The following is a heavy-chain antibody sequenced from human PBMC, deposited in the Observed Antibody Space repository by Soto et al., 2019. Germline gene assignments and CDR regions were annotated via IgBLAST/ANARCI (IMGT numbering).Heavy chain of an antibody. D-gene: IGHD2-2*01. V-gene: IGHV1-18*01. CDR1: GYTFTSYG. CDR3: ARTNIVVVPAAMEYSWFDP. Sequence: QVQLVQSGAEVKKPGASMKVSCKASGYTFTSYGISWVRQAPGQGLEWMGWISAYNGNTTYAQKLQGRVTMTTDTSTSTAYMELRSLRSDDTAVYYCARTNIVVVPAAMEYSWFDPWGQGTLVTVSS. J-gene: IGHJ5*02. CDR2: ISAYNGNT.